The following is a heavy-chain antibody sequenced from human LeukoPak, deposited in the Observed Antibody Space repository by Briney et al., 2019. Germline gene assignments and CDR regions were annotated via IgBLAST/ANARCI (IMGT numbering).Heavy chain of an antibody. CDR3: ARDVSVLLWFGEKAPGGYYYYYYMDV. J-gene: IGHJ6*03. CDR2: MNPNSGNT. Sequence: ASVKVSCKASGYTFTSYDINWVRQATGQGLEWMGWMNPNSGNTGYAQKFQGRVTMTRDTSISTAYMELSRLRSDDTAVYYCARDVSVLLWFGEKAPGGYYYYYYMDVWGKGTTVTVSS. D-gene: IGHD3-10*01. V-gene: IGHV1-8*01. CDR1: GYTFTSYD.